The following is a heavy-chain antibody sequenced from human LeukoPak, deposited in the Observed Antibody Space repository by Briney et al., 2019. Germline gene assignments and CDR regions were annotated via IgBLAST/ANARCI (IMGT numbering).Heavy chain of an antibody. Sequence: SETLSLTCTVSGGSISSSSYYWGWIRQPPGKGLEWIGSIYYSGSTYYNPSLKSRVTISVDTSKNQFSLKLSSVTAADTAVYYCARHTHLAEYFQHWGQGTLVTVSS. J-gene: IGHJ1*01. V-gene: IGHV4-39*01. CDR3: ARHTHLAEYFQH. CDR2: IYYSGST. CDR1: GGSISSSSYY.